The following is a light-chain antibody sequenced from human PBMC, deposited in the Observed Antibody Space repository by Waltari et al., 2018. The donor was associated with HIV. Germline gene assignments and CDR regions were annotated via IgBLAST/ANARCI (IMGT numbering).Light chain of an antibody. CDR1: SSDVGGYNY. CDR3: CSYAGSYTFGYV. Sequence: QSALTQPRSVSGSPGQSVTISCTGTSSDVGGYNYVSWYQQHPGKAPKLMIYDVSKRPSGVPDRCSGSKSGNTASLTISGLQAEDVADYYCCSYAGSYTFGYVFGTGTKVTVL. J-gene: IGLJ1*01. V-gene: IGLV2-11*01. CDR2: DVS.